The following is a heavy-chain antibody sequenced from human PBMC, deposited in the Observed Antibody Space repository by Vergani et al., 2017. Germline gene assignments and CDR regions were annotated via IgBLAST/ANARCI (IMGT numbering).Heavy chain of an antibody. J-gene: IGHJ4*02. CDR1: GFTFSSYA. Sequence: QVQLVESGGGVVQPGRSLRLSCAASGFTFSSYAMHWVRQAPGKGLEWVAVISYDGSNKYYADSVKGRFTISSDNSKNTLYLQMNSLRAEDTAVYYCARDPRGDRGGSSWYFDYWGQGTLVTVSS. V-gene: IGHV3-30-3*01. D-gene: IGHD6-13*01. CDR2: ISYDGSNK. CDR3: ARDPRGDRGGSSWYFDY.